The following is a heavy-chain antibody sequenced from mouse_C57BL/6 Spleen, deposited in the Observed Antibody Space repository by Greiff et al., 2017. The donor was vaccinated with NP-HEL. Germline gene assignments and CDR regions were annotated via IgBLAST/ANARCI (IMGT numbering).Heavy chain of an antibody. V-gene: IGHV1-18*01. CDR2: INPNNGGT. J-gene: IGHJ3*01. D-gene: IGHD2-13*01. CDR3: ARASDYRFAY. Sequence: EVQLQQSGPELVKPGASVKIPCKASGYTFTDYNMDWVKQSHGKSLEWIGDINPNNGGTIYNQKFKGKATLTVDKSSSTAYMELRSLTSEDTAVYYCARASDYRFAYWGQGTLVTVSA. CDR1: GYTFTDYN.